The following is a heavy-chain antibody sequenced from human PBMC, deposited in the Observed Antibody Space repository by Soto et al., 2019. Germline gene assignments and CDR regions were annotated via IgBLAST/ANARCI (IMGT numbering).Heavy chain of an antibody. CDR3: ARDIKLGGGD. Sequence: QVQLVESGGGVVQPGRSLRLSCAASGFTFSRNAMHWVRQAPGKGLEWVAVISYDGSNKYYADSVKGRFTISRDNSKNTLYLQMNSLRAEDTAVYYCARDIKLGGGDWGQGTLVTVSS. J-gene: IGHJ4*02. CDR2: ISYDGSNK. V-gene: IGHV3-30-3*01. CDR1: GFTFSRNA. D-gene: IGHD3-16*01.